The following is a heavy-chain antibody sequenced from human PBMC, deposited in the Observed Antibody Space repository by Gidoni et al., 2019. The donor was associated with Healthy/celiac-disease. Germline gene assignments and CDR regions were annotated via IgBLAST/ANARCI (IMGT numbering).Heavy chain of an antibody. CDR3: ASDVARRATDYYGMDV. CDR1: GFTFSRYA. J-gene: IGHJ6*02. CDR2: ISYDGSNK. D-gene: IGHD4-4*01. Sequence: QVQLVESGGGGVQPGWHLRLSCAASGFTFSRYAMHWVRQAPGKGLEWVAVISYDGSNKYYADSVKGRFTISRDNSKNTLYLQMNSLRSEDTAVYYRASDVARRATDYYGMDVWGQGTPVTFSS. V-gene: IGHV3-30*04.